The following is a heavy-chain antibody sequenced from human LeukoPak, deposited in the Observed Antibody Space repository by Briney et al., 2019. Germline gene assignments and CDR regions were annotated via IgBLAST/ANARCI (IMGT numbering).Heavy chain of an antibody. CDR1: GGSFSGYY. CDR2: INHSGST. J-gene: IGHJ5*02. V-gene: IGHV4-34*01. D-gene: IGHD2-2*01. Sequence: SETLSLTCAVYGGSFSGYYWSWIRQPPGKGLEWIGEINHSGSTNYNPSLKSRVTISVDTSKNQFSLKLSSVTAADTAVYYCARGPWGYCSSTSCYHNWFDPWGQGILVTVSS. CDR3: ARGPWGYCSSTSCYHNWFDP.